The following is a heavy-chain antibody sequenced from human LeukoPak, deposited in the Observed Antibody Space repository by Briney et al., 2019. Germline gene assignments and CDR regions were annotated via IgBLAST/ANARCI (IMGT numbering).Heavy chain of an antibody. D-gene: IGHD3-10*01. CDR3: ATSRLLWFGELFPYYFDY. Sequence: SETLSLTCTVSGGSISSYHWSWIRQPPRKGLEWIGYFYNSGSTKYNPSLKSRVTISVDTSKNQFSLKLTSVTAADTAVYYCATSRLLWFGELFPYYFDYWGQGTLVTVSS. V-gene: IGHV4-59*01. J-gene: IGHJ4*02. CDR2: FYNSGST. CDR1: GGSISSYH.